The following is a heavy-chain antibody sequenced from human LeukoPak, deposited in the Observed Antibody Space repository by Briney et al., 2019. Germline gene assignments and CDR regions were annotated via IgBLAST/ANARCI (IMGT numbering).Heavy chain of an antibody. V-gene: IGHV4-39*01. CDR3: GGNNFYYFAY. CDR1: GGSISSGTYY. CDR2: FYYTGTT. D-gene: IGHD5-24*01. Sequence: SETLSLTCSVSGGSISSGTYYWGWIRQPPGKGLEWIGSFYYTGTTYYNPSLKSRVTISVETSKNQFSLKLTSVTAADTAVYYCGGNNFYYFAYWGQGSLVTVSS. J-gene: IGHJ4*02.